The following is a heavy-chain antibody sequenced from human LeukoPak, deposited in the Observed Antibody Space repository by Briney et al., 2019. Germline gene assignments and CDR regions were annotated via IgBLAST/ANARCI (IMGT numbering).Heavy chain of an antibody. Sequence: SETLSPTCTVSGGSISSSSYYWDWIRQPPGKGLEWVGSIYYSGSTYYNPSLKSRVTISVDTSKNQFSLKLNSVTAADTAVYYCARQTVVAANIDYWGQGTLVTVSS. J-gene: IGHJ4*02. D-gene: IGHD2-15*01. CDR2: IYYSGST. CDR1: GGSISSSSYY. V-gene: IGHV4-39*01. CDR3: ARQTVVAANIDY.